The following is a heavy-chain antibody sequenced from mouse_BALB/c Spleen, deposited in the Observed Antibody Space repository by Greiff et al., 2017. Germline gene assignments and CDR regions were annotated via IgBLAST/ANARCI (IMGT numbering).Heavy chain of an antibody. Sequence: QVQLQQSGAELMKPGASVKISCKATGYTFSSYWIEWVKQRPGHGLEWIGEILPGSGSTNYNEKFKGKATFTADTSSNTAYMQLSSLTSEDSAVYYCARRNWDEWFAYWGQGTLVTVSA. V-gene: IGHV1-9*01. D-gene: IGHD4-1*01. CDR2: ILPGSGST. CDR3: ARRNWDEWFAY. CDR1: GYTFSSYW. J-gene: IGHJ3*01.